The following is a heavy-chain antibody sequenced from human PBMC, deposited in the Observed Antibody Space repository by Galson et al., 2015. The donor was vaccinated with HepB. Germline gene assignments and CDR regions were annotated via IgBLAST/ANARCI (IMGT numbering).Heavy chain of an antibody. CDR2: IKQDGSEK. CDR3: ARDSGYLSSPDYYYYGMDV. CDR1: GFTFSSYW. J-gene: IGHJ6*02. Sequence: SLRLSCAASGFTFSSYWMSWVRQAPGKGLEWVANIKQDGSEKYYVDSVKGRFTISRDNAKNSLYLQMNSLRAEDTAVYYCARDSGYLSSPDYYYYGMDVWGQGTTVTVSS. V-gene: IGHV3-7*01. D-gene: IGHD3-22*01.